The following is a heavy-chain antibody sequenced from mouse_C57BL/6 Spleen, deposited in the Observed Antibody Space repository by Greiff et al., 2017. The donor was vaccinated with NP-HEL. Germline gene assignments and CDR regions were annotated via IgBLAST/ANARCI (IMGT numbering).Heavy chain of an antibody. CDR2: ISSGSSTI. D-gene: IGHD1-1*01. J-gene: IGHJ4*01. V-gene: IGHV5-17*01. CDR1: GFTFSDYG. CDR3: ARRYYGSSFYAMDY. Sequence: EVQGVESGGGLVKPGGSLKLSCAASGFTFSDYGMHWVRQAPEKGLEWVAYISSGSSTIYYADTVKGRFTISRDNAKNNLFLQMTSLRSEDTAMYYCARRYYGSSFYAMDYWGQGTSVTVSS.